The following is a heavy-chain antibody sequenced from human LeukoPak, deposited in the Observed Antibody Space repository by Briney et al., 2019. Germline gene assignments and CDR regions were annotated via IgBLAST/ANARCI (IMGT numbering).Heavy chain of an antibody. Sequence: SETLSLTCAVSGGSISSGGYSWSWIRQPPGKGLEWIGYIYHSGSTNYNPSLKSRVTISVDTSKNQFSLKLSSVTAADTAVYYCARDTVVVPAARKKNYYYYGMDVWGQGTTVTVSS. CDR3: ARDTVVVPAARKKNYYYYGMDV. CDR2: IYHSGST. CDR1: GGSISSGGYS. J-gene: IGHJ6*02. V-gene: IGHV4-30-2*01. D-gene: IGHD2-2*01.